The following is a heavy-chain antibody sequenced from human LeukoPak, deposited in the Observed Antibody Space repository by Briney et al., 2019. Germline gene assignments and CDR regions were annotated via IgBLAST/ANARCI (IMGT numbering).Heavy chain of an antibody. CDR2: IDSTSGYI. D-gene: IGHD3-10*01. CDR1: GFIFSSDS. V-gene: IGHV3-21*01. J-gene: IGHJ4*02. CDR3: ARDTSGSYPITYFDS. Sequence: GGSLRLSCVASGFIFSSDSMNWVRQAPGKGMEWVSYIDSTSGYIYYADSVKGRFTISRDNAKNSLYLQMNSLSAEDTAVYCCARDTSGSYPITYFDSWGQGALVTVSS.